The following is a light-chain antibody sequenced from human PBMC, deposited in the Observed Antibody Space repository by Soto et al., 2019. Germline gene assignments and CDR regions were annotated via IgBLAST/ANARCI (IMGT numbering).Light chain of an antibody. CDR3: CSYTSSSTYV. CDR2: DVT. J-gene: IGLJ1*01. CDR1: SNDVGAYNY. V-gene: IGLV2-14*01. Sequence: QSVLTQPASVSGSPGQSITISCTGTSNDVGAYNYVSWFQQHPGKAPKLMIYDVTNRPSGVSNRFSGSKSGNTASLTISGLQAEDEADYYCCSYTSSSTYVCGTGTKVTVL.